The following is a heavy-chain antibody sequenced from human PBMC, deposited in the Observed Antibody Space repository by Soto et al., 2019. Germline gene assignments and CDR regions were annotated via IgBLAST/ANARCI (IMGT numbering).Heavy chain of an antibody. V-gene: IGHV1-18*01. CDR3: AEVLLYIAAAGKGSVDY. D-gene: IGHD6-13*01. J-gene: IGHJ4*02. CDR1: GYTFTSYG. CDR2: ISAYNGNT. Sequence: QVQQVQSGAEVKKPGASVKVSCKASGYTFTSYGISWVRQAPGQGLEWMGWISAYNGNTNYAQKLQGRVTMTTDTTTNKAFKEVRSLRSGDTGVYFFAEVLLYIAAAGKGSVDYWGQGTLVTVSS.